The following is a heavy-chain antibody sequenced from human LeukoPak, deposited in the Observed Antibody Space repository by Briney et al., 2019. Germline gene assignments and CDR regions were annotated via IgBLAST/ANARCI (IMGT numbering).Heavy chain of an antibody. V-gene: IGHV3-7*01. D-gene: IGHD6-13*01. CDR3: ARDLSSSWPLNDAFDI. CDR2: INQDGSEK. CDR1: GFTFISYW. Sequence: GSLSHSCACSGFTFISYWISWVRPAPGRGVEGVGNINQDGSEKYYVDSVKGRFTISRDNAKTSLDLQMNSLRAEDTAVYYCARDLSSSWPLNDAFDIWGQGKMVTVSS. J-gene: IGHJ3*02.